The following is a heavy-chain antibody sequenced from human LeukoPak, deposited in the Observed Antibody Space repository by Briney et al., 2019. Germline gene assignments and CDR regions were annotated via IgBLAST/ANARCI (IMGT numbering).Heavy chain of an antibody. Sequence: KTGGSLRLSCAASGLSFSGDSFNWVRQAPGKGLEWLSSISSSGTYIYYADSVKGRSTISRDNAKNSLWLQMNSLRAEHTAVYYCARSYAFHLDHRGQGTLVPVSS. D-gene: IGHD3-16*01. CDR1: GLSFSGDS. V-gene: IGHV3-21*01. CDR3: ARSYAFHLDH. J-gene: IGHJ4*02. CDR2: ISSSGTYI.